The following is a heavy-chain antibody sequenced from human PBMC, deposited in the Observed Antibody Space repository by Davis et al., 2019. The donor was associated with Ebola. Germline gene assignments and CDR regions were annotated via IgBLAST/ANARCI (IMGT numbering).Heavy chain of an antibody. CDR3: ARALPSSRYYSMDV. CDR1: GGSFRGYY. V-gene: IGHV4-34*01. CDR2: INHSGST. D-gene: IGHD6-6*01. Sequence: SETLSLTCAVYGGSFRGYYWSWIRQPPGKGLEWIGEINHSGSTNYNPSLWGRVTMSVDTSKDQFSLTLSSVSAADTAVYYCARALPSSRYYSMDVWGKGTTVTVSS. J-gene: IGHJ6*04.